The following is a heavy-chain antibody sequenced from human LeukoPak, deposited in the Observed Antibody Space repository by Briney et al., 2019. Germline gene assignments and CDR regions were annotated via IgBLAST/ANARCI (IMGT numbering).Heavy chain of an antibody. CDR1: GFTFSTSF. D-gene: IGHD4-17*01. CDR3: ARGPVTTPRTYFFDY. V-gene: IGHV3-53*01. CDR2: IFGGGGT. Sequence: GGSLRLSCAASGFTFSTSFLSWVRQAPGKGLVWVSVIFGGGGTYYADSVKGRFTISRDNSKNTLFLQMNTLRPDDTAVYYCARGPVTTPRTYFFDYWGQGTLVTVSS. J-gene: IGHJ4*02.